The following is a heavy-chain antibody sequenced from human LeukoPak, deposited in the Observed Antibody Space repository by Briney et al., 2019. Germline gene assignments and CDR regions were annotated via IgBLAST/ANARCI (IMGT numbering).Heavy chain of an antibody. V-gene: IGHV3-7*01. D-gene: IGHD2-2*01. CDR3: ARDGCSSASCYLPYQYYYMAV. CDR2: IKQDGSEK. CDR1: GFSFSSYW. J-gene: IGHJ6*03. Sequence: GGSLRLSCAASGFSFSSYWMSWVRQAPGKGLEWVANIKQDGSEKYYVDSVKGRFTISRDNAKNSLYLQMNSLRDEDTAVYYCARDGCSSASCYLPYQYYYMAVWGKGATLTVSS.